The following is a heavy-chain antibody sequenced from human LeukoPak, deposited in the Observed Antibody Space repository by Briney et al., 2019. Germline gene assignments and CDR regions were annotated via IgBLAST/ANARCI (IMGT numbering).Heavy chain of an antibody. CDR2: ISGSGGST. D-gene: IGHD3-22*01. CDR3: AKTGDYYDSSDCYRPDVFDL. J-gene: IGHJ3*01. Sequence: QAGGSLRLSCAASGFTFSSYAMSWVRQAPGKGLEWVSGISGSGGSTYYADSVKGHFTISRDNSKNTLFLQMNTLRVEDTAVYYCAKTGDYYDSSDCYRPDVFDLWGQGTMVPVSS. CDR1: GFTFSSYA. V-gene: IGHV3-23*01.